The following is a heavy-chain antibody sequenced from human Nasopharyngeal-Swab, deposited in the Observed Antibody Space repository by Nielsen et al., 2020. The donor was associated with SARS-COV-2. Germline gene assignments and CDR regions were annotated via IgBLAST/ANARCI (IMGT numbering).Heavy chain of an antibody. Sequence: SETLSLTCAVYGGSFSGYYWSWIRQHPGKGLEWIGYIYYSGSTYYNPSLKSRVTISVDTSKNQFSLKLSSVTAADTAVDYCARDGYSYGYYFDYWGQGTLVTVSS. J-gene: IGHJ4*02. D-gene: IGHD5-18*01. V-gene: IGHV4-31*11. CDR1: GGSFSGYY. CDR2: IYYSGST. CDR3: ARDGYSYGYYFDY.